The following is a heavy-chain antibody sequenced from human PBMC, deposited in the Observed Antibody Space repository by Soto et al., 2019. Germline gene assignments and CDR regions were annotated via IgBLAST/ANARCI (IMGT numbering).Heavy chain of an antibody. V-gene: IGHV1-3*01. CDR2: INAGNGNT. J-gene: IGHJ5*02. D-gene: IGHD5-18*01. CDR1: GCTFTRYA. CDR3: AKDQGYSYGKT. Sequence: SVKVSCKASGCTFTRYAMNWVRQAPGQRVEWMGWINAGNGNTKYSQKFQGRVTSTRDTSASTAYMELSSLRSEETAVYYCAKDQGYSYGKTWGQGTLVTVSS.